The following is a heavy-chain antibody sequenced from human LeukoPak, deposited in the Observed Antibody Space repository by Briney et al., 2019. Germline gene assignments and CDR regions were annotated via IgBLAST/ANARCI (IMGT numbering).Heavy chain of an antibody. CDR3: ARARTPLPYFDY. CDR2: IIPIFGTA. V-gene: IGHV1-69*05. Sequence: SVKVSCKASGGTFSSYAISWVRQAPGQGLEWMGGIIPIFGTANYAQKFQGRVTMTRDTSTSTVYMELSSLRSEDTAVYYCARARTPLPYFDYWGQGTLVTVSS. J-gene: IGHJ4*02. D-gene: IGHD2-2*01. CDR1: GGTFSSYA.